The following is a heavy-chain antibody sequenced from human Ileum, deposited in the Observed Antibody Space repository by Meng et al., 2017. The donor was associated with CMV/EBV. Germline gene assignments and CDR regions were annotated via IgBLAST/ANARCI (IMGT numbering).Heavy chain of an antibody. D-gene: IGHD1-1*01. CDR3: TRTTRGPEY. Sequence: GKLGEPGGSCCSPRRPRRLPGGASGVTCRDYYMSWFRQAPGKGLECISNISGTCGDTNYADSVKGRFTISRDNAKNSLYLQMNTLRAEDTAIYYCTRTTRGPEYWGQGTLVTVSS. J-gene: IGHJ4*02. CDR2: ISGTCGDT. V-gene: IGHV3-11*05. CDR1: GVTCRDYY.